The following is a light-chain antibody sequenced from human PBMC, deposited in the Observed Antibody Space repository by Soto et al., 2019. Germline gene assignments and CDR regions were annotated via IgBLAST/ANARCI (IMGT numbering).Light chain of an antibody. CDR1: SSDVGSYNL. CDR2: EVS. V-gene: IGLV2-23*02. J-gene: IGLJ3*02. Sequence: QSALTQPASVSGSPGQSITISCTGTSSDVGSYNLVSWYQQHPGKAPKLMMYEVSKRPSGVSNRFSGSKSGNTASLTISGLQAEDEADYYCCSYAGSSRVFGGGTKVTVL. CDR3: CSYAGSSRV.